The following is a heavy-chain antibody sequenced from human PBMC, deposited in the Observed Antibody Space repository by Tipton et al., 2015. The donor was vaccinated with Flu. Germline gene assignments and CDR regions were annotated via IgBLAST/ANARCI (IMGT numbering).Heavy chain of an antibody. J-gene: IGHJ5*02. CDR2: IYYSGST. CDR1: GGSISSYY. D-gene: IGHD3/OR15-3a*01. V-gene: IGHV4-59*12. Sequence: TLSLTCTVSGGSISSYYWSWIRQPPGKGLEWIGYIYYSGSTNYNPSLKSRVTISVDTSKNQFSLKLSSVTAADTAVYYCAREWTSLPVNWFDPWGQGTLVTVSS. CDR3: AREWTSLPVNWFDP.